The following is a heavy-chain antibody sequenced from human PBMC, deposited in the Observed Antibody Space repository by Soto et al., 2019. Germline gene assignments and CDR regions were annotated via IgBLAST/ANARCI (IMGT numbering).Heavy chain of an antibody. D-gene: IGHD6-13*01. CDR1: GGSISTYY. V-gene: IGHV4-59*01. Sequence: PSETLSLTCTVSGGSISTYYWTWIRQSPGKGPEWIGYVYHSGTTNYNPSLESRVTMSLDTSKNQFSLKLSAVTTADTAVYYCAKGLYSSSWYWPAQHWGQGTLVTVSS. CDR2: VYHSGTT. CDR3: AKGLYSSSWYWPAQH. J-gene: IGHJ1*01.